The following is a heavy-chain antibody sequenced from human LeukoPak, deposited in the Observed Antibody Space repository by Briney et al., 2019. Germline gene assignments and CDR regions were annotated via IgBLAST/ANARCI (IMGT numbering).Heavy chain of an antibody. CDR1: GGSISSSSYY. J-gene: IGHJ4*02. CDR2: IYYSGST. CDR3: ARHIKVEMATINPDFDY. Sequence: PSETLSLTCTVSGGSISSSSYYWGWIRQPLGKGLEWIGSIYYSGSTYYNPSLKSRVTISVDTSKNQFSLKLSSVTAADTAVYYCARHIKVEMATINPDFDYWGQGTLVTVSS. V-gene: IGHV4-39*01. D-gene: IGHD5-24*01.